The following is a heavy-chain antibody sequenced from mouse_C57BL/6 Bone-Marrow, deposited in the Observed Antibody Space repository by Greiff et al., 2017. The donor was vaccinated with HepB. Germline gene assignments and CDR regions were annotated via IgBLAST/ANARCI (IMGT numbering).Heavy chain of an antibody. Sequence: QVHVKQPGAELVKPGASVKLSCKASGYTFTSYWMHWVKQRPGRGLEWIGRIDPNSGGTKYNEKFKSKATLTVDKPSSTAYMQLSSLTSEDSAVYYCARGHYGSSYLGMDYWGQGTSVTVSS. CDR2: IDPNSGGT. V-gene: IGHV1-72*01. CDR3: ARGHYGSSYLGMDY. D-gene: IGHD1-1*01. CDR1: GYTFTSYW. J-gene: IGHJ4*01.